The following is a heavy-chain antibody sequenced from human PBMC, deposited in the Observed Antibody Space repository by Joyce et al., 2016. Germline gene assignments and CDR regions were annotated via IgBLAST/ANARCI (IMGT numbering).Heavy chain of an antibody. CDR3: ATGGTAMVAYGFDY. V-gene: IGHV4-30-2*01. CDR2: IYHGVTA. J-gene: IGHJ4*02. Sequence: QLQLQESGSGLVKPSQTLSVTCAVSGGSISGSDYPWSWIRQPPGKGLEWIGSIYHGVTAYYNPSLKSRATISLEMSKNQFSLRLTSVIAADTAVYYCATGGTAMVAYGFDYWGQGKLVVVSS. D-gene: IGHD5-18*01. CDR1: GGSISGSDYP.